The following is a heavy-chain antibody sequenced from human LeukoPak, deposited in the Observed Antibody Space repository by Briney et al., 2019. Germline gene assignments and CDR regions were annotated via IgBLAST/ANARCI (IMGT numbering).Heavy chain of an antibody. CDR2: ISSSSSYI. CDR1: GFTFSSYS. D-gene: IGHD3-9*01. J-gene: IGHJ4*02. Sequence: GGSLRLSCAASGFTFSSYSMNWVRQAPGKGLEWVSSISSSSSYIYYADSVKGRFTISRDNAKNSLYLQMNSLRAEDTAVYYCARDYDILTGYYTRTNFDYWGQGTLVTVSS. CDR3: ARDYDILTGYYTRTNFDY. V-gene: IGHV3-21*01.